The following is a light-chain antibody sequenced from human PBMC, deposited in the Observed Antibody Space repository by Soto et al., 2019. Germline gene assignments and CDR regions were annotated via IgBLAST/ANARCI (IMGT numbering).Light chain of an antibody. CDR3: QQSYSTPFP. CDR2: AAS. Sequence: DIQMTQSPSSLSASVGDRVTITCRASQSISSYLNWYQQKPGKTPKLLIYAASSLHSGVPSRFSGSGSGTDFTIAIRSLQPEDFATYYCQQSYSTPFPFGGGTKVEIK. V-gene: IGKV1-39*01. J-gene: IGKJ4*01. CDR1: QSISSY.